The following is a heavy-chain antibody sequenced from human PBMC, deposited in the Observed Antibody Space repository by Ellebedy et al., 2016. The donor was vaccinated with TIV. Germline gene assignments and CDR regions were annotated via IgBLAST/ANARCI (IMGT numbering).Heavy chain of an antibody. J-gene: IGHJ4*02. Sequence: PGGSLRLSCAVSGFTFSSYTMIWVRQAPGKGLEWVSYISSSSSYTNYADSVKGRFTISRDNAKNSLYLRMNSLRAEDTAVYYCAKDLYGSGSYSSDWGQGTLVTVSS. CDR3: AKDLYGSGSYSSD. CDR1: GFTFSSYT. V-gene: IGHV3-21*05. D-gene: IGHD3-10*01. CDR2: ISSSSSYT.